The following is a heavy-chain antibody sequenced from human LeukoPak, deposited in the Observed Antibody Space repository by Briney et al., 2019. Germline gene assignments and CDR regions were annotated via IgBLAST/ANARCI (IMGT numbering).Heavy chain of an antibody. V-gene: IGHV3-23*01. CDR2: ISGGGGST. CDR3: AKDFCGGDCYRPQY. CDR1: GFTFSSYA. J-gene: IGHJ4*02. Sequence: PGGSLRLSCAASGFTFSSYAMSWVRQAPGKGLEWVSAISGGGGSTYYADSVKGRFTISRGNSKDTLYLQMNSLRAEDTAVYYCAKDFCGGDCYRPQYWGQGTLVTVSS. D-gene: IGHD2-21*02.